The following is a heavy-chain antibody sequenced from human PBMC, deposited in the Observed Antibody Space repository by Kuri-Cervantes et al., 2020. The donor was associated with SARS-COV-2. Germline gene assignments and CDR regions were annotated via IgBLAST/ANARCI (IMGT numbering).Heavy chain of an antibody. CDR2: IKQDGSEK. Sequence: GESLKISCAASGFTFSSYWMSWVRQAPGKGLEWVANIKQDGSEKYYVDSVKGRFTISRDNAKNSLYLQMDSLRAEDTAVYYCARVFASYGMDVWGQGTTVTVSS. CDR3: ARVFASYGMDV. CDR1: GFTFSSYW. V-gene: IGHV3-7*01. D-gene: IGHD3-9*01. J-gene: IGHJ6*02.